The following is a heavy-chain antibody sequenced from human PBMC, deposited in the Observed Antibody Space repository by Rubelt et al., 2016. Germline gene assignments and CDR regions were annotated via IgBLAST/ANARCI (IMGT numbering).Heavy chain of an antibody. D-gene: IGHD6-19*01. Sequence: VQLVQSGAEVKKPGASVKVSCKAAGYSFTTYSIHWVRQAPGQRLEWKGWINAGNGNTKYSQKFQGRVPITRDTSASTAYMELSSLRSEDTAIYYCATGYSSGWYVAYWGQGTLVTVSS. CDR2: INAGNGNT. CDR1: GYSFTTYS. J-gene: IGHJ4*02. V-gene: IGHV1-3*01. CDR3: ATGYSSGWYVAY.